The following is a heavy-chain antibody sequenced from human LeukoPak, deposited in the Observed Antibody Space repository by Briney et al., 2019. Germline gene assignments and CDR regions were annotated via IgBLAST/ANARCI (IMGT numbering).Heavy chain of an antibody. CDR3: ARKTYSSGYKPYGGFDY. J-gene: IGHJ4*02. V-gene: IGHV3-11*04. CDR2: ISSSSSTI. Sequence: KSGGSLRLSCAASGFTFSDYYMSWIRQAPGKGLEWVSYISSSSSTIYYADSVKGRFTTSRDNAKNSLYLQMNSLRAEDTAVYYCARKTYSSGYKPYGGFDYWGQGTLVTVSS. CDR1: GFTFSDYY. D-gene: IGHD6-19*01.